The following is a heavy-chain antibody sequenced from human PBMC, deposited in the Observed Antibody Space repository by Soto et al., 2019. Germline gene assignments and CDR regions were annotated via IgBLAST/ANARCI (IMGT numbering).Heavy chain of an antibody. D-gene: IGHD3-3*01. CDR1: GFTFSSYA. Sequence: QVQLVESGGGVVQPGRSLRLSCAASGFTFSSYAMHWVRQAPGKGLEWVAVISYDGSNKYYADSVKGRFTISRDNSKNTLYLQMNSLRAEDTAVYYCARDRGYDFWSGYYQKPNYFQHWGQGTLVTVSS. V-gene: IGHV3-30-3*01. CDR2: ISYDGSNK. CDR3: ARDRGYDFWSGYYQKPNYFQH. J-gene: IGHJ1*01.